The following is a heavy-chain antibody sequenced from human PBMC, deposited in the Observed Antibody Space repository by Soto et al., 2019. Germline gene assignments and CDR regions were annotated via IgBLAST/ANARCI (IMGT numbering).Heavy chain of an antibody. V-gene: IGHV3-53*01. J-gene: IGHJ4*02. CDR3: RYYYDSSGYSYFDY. CDR2: IYSGGST. CDR1: GFTVSSNY. D-gene: IGHD3-22*01. Sequence: GGSLRLSCEASGFTVSSNYMSWVRQAPGKGLEWVSVIYSGGSTYYADSVKGRFTISRDNSKNTLYLQMNSLRAEDTAVYYCRYYYDSSGYSYFDYWGQGTLVTVS.